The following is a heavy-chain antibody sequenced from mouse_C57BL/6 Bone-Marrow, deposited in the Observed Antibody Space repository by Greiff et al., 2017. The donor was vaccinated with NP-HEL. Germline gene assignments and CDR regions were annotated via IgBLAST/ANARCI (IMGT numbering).Heavy chain of an antibody. Sequence: QVQLQQSGPELVKPGASVKLSCKASGYTFTSYDINWVKQRPGQGLEWIGWIYPRDGSTKYNEKFKGKATLTVDTSSSTAYMELHSLTSEDSAVYFCARIRTTVVATRAWFAYWGQGTLVTVSA. CDR3: ARIRTTVVATRAWFAY. J-gene: IGHJ3*01. D-gene: IGHD1-1*01. V-gene: IGHV1-85*01. CDR1: GYTFTSYD. CDR2: IYPRDGST.